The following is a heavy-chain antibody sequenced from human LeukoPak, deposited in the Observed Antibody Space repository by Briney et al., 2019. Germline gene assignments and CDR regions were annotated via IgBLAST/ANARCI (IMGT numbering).Heavy chain of an antibody. V-gene: IGHV4-59*01. CDR2: IYYSGST. CDR1: GGSFSTYY. J-gene: IGHJ4*02. D-gene: IGHD2-15*01. Sequence: PSETLSLTCTVSGGSFSTYYWSWIRQPPGKGLEGIGYIYYSGSTNYNTSLESRVTISVDTSKNQVYLKLSSVTAADTAVYYCARDEGDGSYFDNWGQGTLVTVSS. CDR3: ARDEGDGSYFDN.